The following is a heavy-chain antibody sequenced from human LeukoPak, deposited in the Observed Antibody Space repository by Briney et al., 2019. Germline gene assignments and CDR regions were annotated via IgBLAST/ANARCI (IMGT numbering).Heavy chain of an antibody. V-gene: IGHV1-69-2*01. CDR1: GYTFTGYY. CDR3: ATGYCSGGSCYSQNDAFDV. D-gene: IGHD2-15*01. CDR2: VDPEDGET. J-gene: IGHJ3*01. Sequence: ASVKVSCKASGYTFTGYYMHWVRQAPGQGLEWMGLVDPEDGETIYAEKFRGRVTITADTSTDTAYMELSSLRSEDTAVYYCATGYCSGGSCYSQNDAFDVWGQGTMVTVSS.